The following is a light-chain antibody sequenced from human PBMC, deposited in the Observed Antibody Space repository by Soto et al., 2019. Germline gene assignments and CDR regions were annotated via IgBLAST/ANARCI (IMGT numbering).Light chain of an antibody. CDR2: EVT. Sequence: QSALTQPASVSGSPGQSITISCTGTSSDVGAYNYVSWYQHHPGKVPKLLIYEVTNRPSGVSDRFSGSKSGNTASLTISGLQAEDEADYYCCSYPGSHTWVFGGGTKVTVL. CDR1: SSDVGAYNY. V-gene: IGLV2-14*01. J-gene: IGLJ3*02. CDR3: CSYPGSHTWV.